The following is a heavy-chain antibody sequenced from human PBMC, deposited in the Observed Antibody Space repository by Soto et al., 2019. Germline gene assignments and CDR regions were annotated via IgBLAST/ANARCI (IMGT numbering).Heavy chain of an antibody. Sequence: QVQLVQSGVEVKKPGASVKVSCKASGYTFNVYGIGWVRQAPGQGLEWMGWISAYNGQTKDAQKFQGRVIMTTDTSTTTAYMELRSLRSADTAIYYCARDYGNTGGMDVWGQGTTVTVS. CDR2: ISAYNGQT. CDR1: GYTFNVYG. J-gene: IGHJ6*02. D-gene: IGHD4-4*01. CDR3: ARDYGNTGGMDV. V-gene: IGHV1-18*01.